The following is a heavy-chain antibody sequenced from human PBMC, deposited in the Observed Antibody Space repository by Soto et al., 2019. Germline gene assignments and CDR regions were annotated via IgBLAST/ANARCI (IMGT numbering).Heavy chain of an antibody. Sequence: GGSLRLSCVASGFNFNSHALNWVRQAPGKGLEWVSSISGNSCYIFYADSLKCRFTTSRDNARNSVYLQMDSLRAEDTAVYYCAAEVTSDAFDFWGQGTVVTVSS. CDR1: GFNFNSHA. CDR3: AAEVTSDAFDF. CDR2: ISGNSCYI. J-gene: IGHJ3*01. V-gene: IGHV3-21*06. D-gene: IGHD2-21*02.